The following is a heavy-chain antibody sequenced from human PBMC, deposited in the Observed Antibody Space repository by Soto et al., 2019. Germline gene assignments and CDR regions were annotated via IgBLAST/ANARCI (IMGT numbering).Heavy chain of an antibody. CDR3: AASIFYYGMDV. Sequence: GESLKISCKGSGYTFTNYWIGWVRQMPGKGLEWMGIIYPGDSDTKYNPSFQGQVTISADKSITTTYLQWXXRKASXXXNXXXAASIFYYGMDVWGQXTXXXVS. J-gene: IGHJ6*02. CDR2: IYPGDSDT. D-gene: IGHD1-1*01. V-gene: IGHV5-51*01. CDR1: GYTFTNYW.